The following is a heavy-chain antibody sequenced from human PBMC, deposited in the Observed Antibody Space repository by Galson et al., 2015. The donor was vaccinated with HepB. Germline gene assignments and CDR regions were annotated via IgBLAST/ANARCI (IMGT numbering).Heavy chain of an antibody. V-gene: IGHV3-64*05. J-gene: IGHJ5*02. CDR1: GFVFSSFV. CDR3: VRGRMTRAFDP. CDR2: ISSHGDNI. Sequence: SLRLSCAASGFVFSSFVMHWVRQAPGKGLEYVSGISSHGDNIYYADSVKGRFTISRDNSKNTLYVQMTSLTTADTAFYYCVRGRMTRAFDPWGQGTLVIVSS. D-gene: IGHD3-16*01.